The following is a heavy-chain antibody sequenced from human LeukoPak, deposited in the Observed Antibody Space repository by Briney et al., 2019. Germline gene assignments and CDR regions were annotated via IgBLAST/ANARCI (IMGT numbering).Heavy chain of an antibody. CDR2: INPSGGST. CDR1: GYTFTSYY. D-gene: IGHD7-27*01. CDR3: ARSGSNWGSSYYYYYMDV. J-gene: IGHJ6*03. V-gene: IGHV1-46*01. Sequence: ASVKVSCKASGYTFTSYYMHWVRQAPGQGLEWMGIINPSGGSTSYAQKFQGRVTMTRDMSTSTVYMELSSLRSEDTAVYYCARSGSNWGSSYYYYYMDVWGKGTTVTVSS.